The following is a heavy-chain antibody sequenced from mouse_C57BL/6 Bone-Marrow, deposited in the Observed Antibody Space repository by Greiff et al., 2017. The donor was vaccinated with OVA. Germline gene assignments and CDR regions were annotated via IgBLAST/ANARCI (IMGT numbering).Heavy chain of an antibody. CDR3: ARKEVVKGHWYFDV. CDR2: IWRGGST. V-gene: IGHV2-2*01. CDR1: GFSLTSYG. J-gene: IGHJ1*03. Sequence: QVQLQQSGPGLVQPSQSLSITCTVSGFSLTSYGVHWVRQSPGKGLEWLGVIWRGGSTDYNAAFISRLSISKDNSKSQVFFKMNSLQADDTAIYYCARKEVVKGHWYFDVWGTGTTVTVSS. D-gene: IGHD1-1*02.